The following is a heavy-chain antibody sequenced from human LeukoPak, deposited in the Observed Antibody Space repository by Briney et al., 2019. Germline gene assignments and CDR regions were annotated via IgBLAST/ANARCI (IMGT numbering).Heavy chain of an antibody. V-gene: IGHV4-38-2*02. CDR1: GYSISSTYH. CDR2: ISQSGST. D-gene: IGHD3-3*01. J-gene: IGHJ5*02. CDR3: ARDGYDFWSGGLEP. Sequence: SETLSLTCTVSGYSISSTYHWGWIRQSPGKGLEGIGSISQSGSTYHNPSLKSRFTISVDTSKNQFSPELNPVTAADTAVYYCARDGYDFWSGGLEPWGRGTLVTVPS.